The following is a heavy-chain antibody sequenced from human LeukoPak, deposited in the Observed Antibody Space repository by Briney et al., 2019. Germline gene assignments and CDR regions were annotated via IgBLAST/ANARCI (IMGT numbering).Heavy chain of an antibody. D-gene: IGHD3-10*01. V-gene: IGHV5-51*01. J-gene: IGHJ3*02. CDR3: ARPTYGAGTYYRGPFDI. CDR1: GLSFATNW. CDR2: IYPGDSDT. Sequence: GESLKISCKGSGLSFATNWIGWVRQMPGTGLEWIGVIYPGDSDTRYSPSFQGQVTISADKSISTAYLQWSSLKASDTAMYYCARPTYGAGTYYRGPFDIWGQGTMVAVSS.